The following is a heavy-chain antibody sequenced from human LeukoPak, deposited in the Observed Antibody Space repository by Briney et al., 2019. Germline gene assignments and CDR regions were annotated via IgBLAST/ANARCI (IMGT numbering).Heavy chain of an antibody. D-gene: IGHD4-17*01. V-gene: IGHV4-30-2*01. J-gene: IGHJ3*02. CDR1: GLTFSDYF. CDR3: ARSSTILRGDAFDI. Sequence: LRLSCVASGLTFSDYFMSWIRQPPGKGLEWIGYIYHSGSTYYNPSLKSRVTISVDRSKNQFSLKLSSVTAADTAVYYCARSSTILRGDAFDIWGQGTMVTVSS. CDR2: IYHSGST.